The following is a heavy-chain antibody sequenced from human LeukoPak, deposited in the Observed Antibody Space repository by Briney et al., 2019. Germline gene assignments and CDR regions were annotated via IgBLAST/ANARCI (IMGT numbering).Heavy chain of an antibody. D-gene: IGHD5-24*01. CDR3: ARDAGYRSRLNYFDP. CDR2: VYYTGTT. J-gene: IGHJ5*02. V-gene: IGHV4-59*01. Sequence: PSETLSLTCTVSGGSISNYYWSWLRQSPGKEVEWIAHVYYTGTTIYRPSLKRRLTLSLEPSKNQFSLNLSAVTAADTAVYYCARDAGYRSRLNYFDPWGQGTLVTVSS. CDR1: GGSISNYY.